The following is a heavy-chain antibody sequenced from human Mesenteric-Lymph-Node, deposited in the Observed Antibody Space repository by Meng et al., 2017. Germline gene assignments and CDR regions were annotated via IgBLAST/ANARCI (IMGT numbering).Heavy chain of an antibody. CDR2: INTKSGKA. Sequence: QVQMVQSGSELRKPGTSVTVSWRASGDSLTSYSFHWVRQVPGQGFEWMGWINTKSGKATFAQGFTGRFDLSLDTSLSTTYLQISSLKAEDTAVYYCARMGRGWYFDYWGQGSLVTVSS. V-gene: IGHV7-4-1*02. CDR1: GDSLTSYS. CDR3: ARMGRGWYFDY. D-gene: IGHD6-19*01. J-gene: IGHJ4*02.